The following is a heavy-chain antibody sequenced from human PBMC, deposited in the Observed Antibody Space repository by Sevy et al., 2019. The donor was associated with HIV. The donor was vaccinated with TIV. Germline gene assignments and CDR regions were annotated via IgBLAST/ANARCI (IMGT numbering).Heavy chain of an antibody. CDR1: GFTFSSYS. Sequence: GGSLRLSCAASGFTFSSYSMNWVRQAPGKGLEWVSSISSSSSYIYYADSVKGRFTISRDNGKNSLYLQMNSLRAEDTAVYYCARLPRVDTAMAADYWGQGTLVTASS. CDR2: ISSSSSYI. CDR3: ARLPRVDTAMAADY. V-gene: IGHV3-21*01. D-gene: IGHD5-18*01. J-gene: IGHJ4*02.